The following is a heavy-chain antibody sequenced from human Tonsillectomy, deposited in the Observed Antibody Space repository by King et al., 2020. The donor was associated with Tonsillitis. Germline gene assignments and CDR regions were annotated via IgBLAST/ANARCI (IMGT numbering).Heavy chain of an antibody. D-gene: IGHD6-19*01. J-gene: IGHJ6*02. Sequence: VQLVESGGGVVQPGGSLRLSCAASGFTFSSYGMHWVRQAPGKGLEGVAFIRYDGSNKYYADSVKGRFTISRDNSKNTLYLQMNSLRAEDTAVYYCAKDLSALCHWLVLWWNGMDVWGQGTTVTVSS. CDR3: AKDLSALCHWLVLWWNGMDV. CDR1: GFTFSSYG. V-gene: IGHV3-30*02. CDR2: IRYDGSNK.